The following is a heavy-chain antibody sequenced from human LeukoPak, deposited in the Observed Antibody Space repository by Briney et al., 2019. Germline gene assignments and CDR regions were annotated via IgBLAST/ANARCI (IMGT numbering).Heavy chain of an antibody. V-gene: IGHV4-4*07. CDR2: IYTSGST. D-gene: IGHD3-22*01. CDR3: ARGMYYYDSSGYYKYYFDY. CDR1: GGSISSYY. Sequence: PSETLSLTCTVSGGSISSYYWSWIRQPAGKGLEWIGRIYTSGSTNYNPSLKSQVTMSVDTSKNQFSLKLSSVTAADTAVYYCARGMYYYDSSGYYKYYFDYWGQGTLVTVSS. J-gene: IGHJ4*02.